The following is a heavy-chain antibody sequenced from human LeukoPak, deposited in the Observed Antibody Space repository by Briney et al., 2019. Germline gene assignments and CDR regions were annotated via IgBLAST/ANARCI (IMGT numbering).Heavy chain of an antibody. CDR1: GFTFSSCA. J-gene: IGHJ4*02. CDR2: ISGSGSYT. Sequence: TGGSLRLSCVASGFTFSSCAMTWVRQAPGKGLEWVSAISGSGSYTYYADSVKGRFTISRDNSKNTLSLQMNILRAEDTAAYYCAKGSRWVLPIDYLGQGTLVTVPS. CDR3: AKGSRWVLPIDY. V-gene: IGHV3-23*01. D-gene: IGHD1-26*01.